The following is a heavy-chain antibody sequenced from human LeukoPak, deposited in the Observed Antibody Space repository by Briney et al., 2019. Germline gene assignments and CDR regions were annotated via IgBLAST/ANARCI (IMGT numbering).Heavy chain of an antibody. Sequence: GGSLRLSCAASGFTFSSSAMSWVRQAPGKGLEWVSSISGSGSGGSTYYADSVKGRFTISRDNSKNTLYLQMNSLIAEDTAVYYCTRSRSHLNFDIVVVPAATDYWGQGTLVTVSS. CDR1: GFTFSSSA. D-gene: IGHD2-2*01. J-gene: IGHJ4*02. CDR2: ISGSGSGGST. CDR3: TRSRSHLNFDIVVVPAATDY. V-gene: IGHV3-23*01.